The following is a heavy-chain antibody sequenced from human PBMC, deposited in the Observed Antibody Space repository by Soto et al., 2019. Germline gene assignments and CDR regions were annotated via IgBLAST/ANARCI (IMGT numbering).Heavy chain of an antibody. J-gene: IGHJ4*02. CDR1: GDTFSNLA. CDR2: LIILFGTP. CDR3: ASDEIGVMSSLGYSHY. V-gene: IGHV1-69*13. Sequence: ASVKVSCKASGDTFSNLAISWVRQAPGQGLEWMGGLIILFGTPNYAQKFQGRLTITADDSTSTAYMELSGLRSEDTAVYFCASDEIGVMSSLGYSHYWGQGTRVTVS. D-gene: IGHD3-10*01.